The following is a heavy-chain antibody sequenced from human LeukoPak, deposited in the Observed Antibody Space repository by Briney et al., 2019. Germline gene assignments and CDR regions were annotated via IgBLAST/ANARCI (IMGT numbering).Heavy chain of an antibody. CDR2: LYSGGGA. CDR1: GFTVSSNS. CDR3: ARRDTTGWYHHFDY. Sequence: GGSLKLSCAASGFTVSSNSMSWVRQAPGKGLEWVSILYSGGGANYADSVKGRFTISRDNSRNTLFLQMNSLRAEDTAVYYCARRDTTGWYHHFDYWGQGTLVTVSS. D-gene: IGHD6-19*01. J-gene: IGHJ4*02. V-gene: IGHV3-53*01.